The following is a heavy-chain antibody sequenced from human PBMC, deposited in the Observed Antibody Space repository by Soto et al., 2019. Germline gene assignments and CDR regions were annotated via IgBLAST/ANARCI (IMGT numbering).Heavy chain of an antibody. J-gene: IGHJ6*02. V-gene: IGHV1-3*01. CDR2: INGGTGQT. CDR3: ARGKGMEENYYYYGLDI. D-gene: IGHD1-1*01. Sequence: ASVKVSCKASGYSFSTYAMHWVRQAPGQSLEWMGWINGGTGQTKFSQRFQDRVAITRDTSASTAYMELSSLRSEDTAVYYCARGKGMEENYYYYGLDIWGQGTTVTVSS. CDR1: GYSFSTYA.